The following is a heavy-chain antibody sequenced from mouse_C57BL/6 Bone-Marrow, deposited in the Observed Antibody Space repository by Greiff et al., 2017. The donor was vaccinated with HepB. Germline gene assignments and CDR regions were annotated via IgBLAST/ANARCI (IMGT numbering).Heavy chain of an antibody. CDR2: IDPNSGGT. V-gene: IGHV1-72*01. CDR3: AREITTVVGNYFDY. J-gene: IGHJ2*01. Sequence: QVQLQQPGAELVKPGASVKLSCKASGYTFTSYWMHWVKQRPGRGLEWIGRIDPNSGGTKFNEKFESKATLTVDKPSSTAYMQLSSLTSEDSAVYYCAREITTVVGNYFDYWGQGTTLTVSS. D-gene: IGHD1-1*01. CDR1: GYTFTSYW.